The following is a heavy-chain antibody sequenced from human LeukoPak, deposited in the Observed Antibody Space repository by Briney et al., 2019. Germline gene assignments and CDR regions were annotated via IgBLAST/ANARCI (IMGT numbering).Heavy chain of an antibody. J-gene: IGHJ4*02. Sequence: ASVKVSCKASGYTFTSYGISWVRQAPGQGLEWVGWISAYNGNTHYAQNLQGRMTVTTDTSTSTAYMELRSLRSDDTALYYCARCSGSYCHFDYWGQETLVTVSS. CDR1: GYTFTSYG. D-gene: IGHD1-26*01. CDR3: ARCSGSYCHFDY. CDR2: ISAYNGNT. V-gene: IGHV1-18*01.